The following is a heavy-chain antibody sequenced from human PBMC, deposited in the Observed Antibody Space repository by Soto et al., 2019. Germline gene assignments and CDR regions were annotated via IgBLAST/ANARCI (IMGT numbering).Heavy chain of an antibody. Sequence: EVQLVESGGGLLQPGGSLRLSCAASGFTFSWFGMNWVRQAPGKGLEWVSYISSGSNTINYAESERGRFTISRDNAKNSLYLQMNSLRDDDTAVYYCARDSSSSYYYFDYWGQGTLVTVSS. CDR3: ARDSSSSYYYFDY. CDR1: GFTFSWFG. D-gene: IGHD3-22*01. CDR2: ISSGSNTI. J-gene: IGHJ4*02. V-gene: IGHV3-48*02.